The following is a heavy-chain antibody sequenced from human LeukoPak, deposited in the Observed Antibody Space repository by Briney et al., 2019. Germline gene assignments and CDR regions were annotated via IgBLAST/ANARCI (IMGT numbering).Heavy chain of an antibody. D-gene: IGHD3-10*01. J-gene: IGHJ3*02. CDR1: GFTFSSYW. Sequence: PGGSLRLSCAASGFTFSSYWMNWVRQAPGKGLVWVSRINGDGSSTNYADSVKGRFTISRDNSKNTLYLQMNSLRAEDTAVYYCAKVWVTMVRGVYHDAFDIWGQGTMVTVSS. CDR3: AKVWVTMVRGVYHDAFDI. CDR2: INGDGSST. V-gene: IGHV3-74*01.